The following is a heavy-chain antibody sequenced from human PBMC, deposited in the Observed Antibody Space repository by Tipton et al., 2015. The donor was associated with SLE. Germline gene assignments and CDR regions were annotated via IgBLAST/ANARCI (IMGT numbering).Heavy chain of an antibody. J-gene: IGHJ6*02. CDR1: GFTLSSNS. CDR2: ISSDSNWI. Sequence: SLRLSCAASGFTLSSNSMNWVRQAPGKGLEWVSSISSDSNWIYYADSVKGRFTISRDNAENSLYLQMNNLRAEDTAVYYCARVDPPPIWGQGTTVTVSS. V-gene: IGHV3-21*01. CDR3: ARVDPPPI.